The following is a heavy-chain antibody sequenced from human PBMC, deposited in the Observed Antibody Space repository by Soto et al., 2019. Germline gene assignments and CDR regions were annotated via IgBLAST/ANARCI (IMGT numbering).Heavy chain of an antibody. V-gene: IGHV4-31*03. CDR2: IYYSGRT. J-gene: IGHJ4*02. CDR3: ARLGYCSSTSCYDY. D-gene: IGHD2-2*01. Sequence: QVQLQESGPGLVKPSQTLSLTCTVSGGSISSGGYYWSWIRQHPGKGLEWIGYIYYSGRTYYNPSLKIRVTISVDTSKNQFSLKLSSVTAADTAVYYCARLGYCSSTSCYDYWGQGTLVTVSS. CDR1: GGSISSGGYY.